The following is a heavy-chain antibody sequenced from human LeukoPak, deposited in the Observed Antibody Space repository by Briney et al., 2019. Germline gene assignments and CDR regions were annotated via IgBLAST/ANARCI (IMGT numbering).Heavy chain of an antibody. J-gene: IGHJ4*02. CDR2: ISAYNGNT. D-gene: IGHD2-15*01. CDR1: GYTFTSYG. Sequence: ASVKASCKASGYTFTSYGISWERQAPGQGLEWMGWISAYNGNTNYAQKLQGRVTMTTDTSTSTAYMELRSLRSDDTAVYYCARAQTPPPYCSGGSCYTLGLYYFDYWGQGTLVTVSS. CDR3: ARAQTPPPYCSGGSCYTLGLYYFDY. V-gene: IGHV1-18*04.